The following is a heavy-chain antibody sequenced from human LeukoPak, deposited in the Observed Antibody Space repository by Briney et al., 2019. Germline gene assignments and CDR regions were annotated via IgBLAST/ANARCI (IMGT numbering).Heavy chain of an antibody. CDR2: ISGSGGST. D-gene: IGHD2-2*01. CDR3: AKDREMVVPAVGDAFDI. V-gene: IGHV3-23*01. Sequence: PGGSLRLSCATSGFTFSSYAVGWVRQAPGKGLEWVSAISGSGGSTYYADSVKGRFTISRDNSKNTLYLQMNSLRAEDTAVYYCAKDREMVVPAVGDAFDIWGQGTMVTVSS. CDR1: GFTFSSYA. J-gene: IGHJ3*02.